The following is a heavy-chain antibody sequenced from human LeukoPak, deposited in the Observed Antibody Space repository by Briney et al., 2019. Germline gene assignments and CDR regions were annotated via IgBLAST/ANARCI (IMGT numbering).Heavy chain of an antibody. Sequence: GGSLRLSCAASGFTFSGYGMHWVRQAPGKGLEWVAVIWYDGSNDDYADSVKGRFTISRDNSKNTLYLQMNSLRAEDTAMYYCARSIPRYDGSAYYPDYWGQGTLVTVSS. CDR3: ARSIPRYDGSAYYPDY. V-gene: IGHV3-33*01. CDR1: GFTFSGYG. D-gene: IGHD3-22*01. CDR2: IWYDGSND. J-gene: IGHJ4*02.